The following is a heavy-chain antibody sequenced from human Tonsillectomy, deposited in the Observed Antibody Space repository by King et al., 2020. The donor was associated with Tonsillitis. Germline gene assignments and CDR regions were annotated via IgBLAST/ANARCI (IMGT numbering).Heavy chain of an antibody. CDR2: INHSGST. V-gene: IGHV4-34*01. CDR3: ARVGYGTYFDY. CDR1: GGSFSGYY. D-gene: IGHD4-17*01. J-gene: IGHJ4*02. Sequence: VQLQQWGAGLLKPSETLSLTCAVYGGSFSGYYWSWIRQPPGKGLEWIGEINHSGSTNYNPTLKSRVTVSVDTSKNQLSLRLSSVTAADTAVYYCARVGYGTYFDYWGQGTLVTVSS.